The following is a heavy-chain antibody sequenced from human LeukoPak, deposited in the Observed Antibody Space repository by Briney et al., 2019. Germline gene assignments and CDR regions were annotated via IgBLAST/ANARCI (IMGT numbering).Heavy chain of an antibody. CDR3: ARRPPPHDYGTLFDY. CDR2: IYYSGST. J-gene: IGHJ4*02. Sequence: PSETLSLTCTVSGGAITGYYWSWIRQPPGKGLEWIGYIYYSGSTNYNPSLQRRVTMSVDTSKKQFSLKLSSVTAADTAVYHCARRPPPHDYGTLFDYWGQGTLVTVSS. CDR1: GGAITGYY. D-gene: IGHD4-17*01. V-gene: IGHV4-59*01.